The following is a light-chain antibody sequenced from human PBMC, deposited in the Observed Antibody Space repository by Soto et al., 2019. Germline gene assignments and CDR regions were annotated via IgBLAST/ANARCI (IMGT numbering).Light chain of an antibody. CDR3: SSYTSSSTYSV. Sequence: QPVLTQPASVSGSPGQSITISCTGTSSDVGGYNYVSWYQQHPGKAPKLMIYDVSNRPSGVSNRFSGSKSGNTASLTISGLQAEDEADYYCSSYTSSSTYSVFGTGTKLTVL. J-gene: IGLJ1*01. CDR1: SSDVGGYNY. V-gene: IGLV2-14*01. CDR2: DVS.